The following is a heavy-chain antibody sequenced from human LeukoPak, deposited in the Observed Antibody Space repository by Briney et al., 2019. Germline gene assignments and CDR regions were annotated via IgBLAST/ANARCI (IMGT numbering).Heavy chain of an antibody. CDR3: ARERLVDLATIFDY. CDR2: TYYRGSS. Sequence: SETLSLTCVVSGGSISGYYWTWIRQPPGKGLEWIGYTYYRGSSSFNPSLRSRVTISVDMSKNQVSLKLTSVTAADTAVYYCARERLVDLATIFDYWGQGALVTVSS. V-gene: IGHV4-59*01. D-gene: IGHD5-24*01. J-gene: IGHJ4*02. CDR1: GGSISGYY.